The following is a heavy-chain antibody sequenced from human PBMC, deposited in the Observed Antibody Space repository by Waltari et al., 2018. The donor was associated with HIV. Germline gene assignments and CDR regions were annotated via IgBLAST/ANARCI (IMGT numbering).Heavy chain of an antibody. V-gene: IGHV3-23*01. Sequence: EMQLLESGGGLVQPGGSLRLSCAASGFTFSDYAMSWVRQAPGKGLAWVSAISGGGGSTYYADSVKGRFTISRDSSRNTLYLQMHSLRAEDSAVYYCTRFGYCSGGNCYGWFDPWGQGTLVTVSS. CDR1: GFTFSDYA. D-gene: IGHD2-15*01. CDR3: TRFGYCSGGNCYGWFDP. CDR2: ISGGGGST. J-gene: IGHJ5*02.